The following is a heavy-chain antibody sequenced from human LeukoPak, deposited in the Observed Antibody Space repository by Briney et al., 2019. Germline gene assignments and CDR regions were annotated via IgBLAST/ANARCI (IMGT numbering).Heavy chain of an antibody. V-gene: IGHV1-2*02. D-gene: IGHD1-1*01. CDR2: INPDSGGT. CDR1: GYTFTGYY. Sequence: ASVKVSCKASGYTFTGYYMHWVRQAPGHGLEWMGWINPDSGGTNYAQKFQSRVTMTRDTSINTAYMELSRLRSDDTAVYYCANLRKSLWIPEFDYWGQGTLVTVSS. J-gene: IGHJ4*02. CDR3: ANLRKSLWIPEFDY.